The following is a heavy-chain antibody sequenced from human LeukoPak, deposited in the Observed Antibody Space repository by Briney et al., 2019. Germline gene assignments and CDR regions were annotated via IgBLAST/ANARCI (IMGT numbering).Heavy chain of an antibody. CDR1: GFTFSSYS. V-gene: IGHV3-48*01. D-gene: IGHD3-9*01. CDR2: ISSSSSTI. J-gene: IGHJ4*02. Sequence: SGGSLRLSCAASGFTFSSYSMNWVRQAPGKGLEWVSYISSSSSTIYYADSVKGRFTISRDNAKNSLYLQMNSLRAEDTAVYYCARDRYDILTGYYMYFDYWGQGSLVTVSS. CDR3: ARDRYDILTGYYMYFDY.